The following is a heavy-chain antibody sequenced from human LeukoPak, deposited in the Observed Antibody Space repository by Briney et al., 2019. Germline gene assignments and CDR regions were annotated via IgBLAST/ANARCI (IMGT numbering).Heavy chain of an antibody. V-gene: IGHV4-39*01. J-gene: IGHJ5*02. CDR1: GGSISSSSDY. CDR3: AGHLVADNDDITIFGLVLLSWFDP. D-gene: IGHD3-3*01. CDR2: IDYSGSS. Sequence: PSETLSLTCTVSGGSISSSSDYWGWIRQPPGKGLEWIGGIDYSGSSSYNPSLKSRVTISVDTSKNQFSLRLSSVTAADTAVYYCAGHLVADNDDITIFGLVLLSWFDPWGQGTLVTVSS.